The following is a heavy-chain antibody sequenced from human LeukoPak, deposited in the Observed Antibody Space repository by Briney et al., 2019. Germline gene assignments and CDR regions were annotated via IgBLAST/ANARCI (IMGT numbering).Heavy chain of an antibody. J-gene: IGHJ4*02. CDR1: GYTFTGYY. CDR2: INPNSGGT. V-gene: IGHV1-2*02. Sequence: GASVKVSCKASGYTFTGYYMHWVRQAPGQGLEWMGWINPNSGGTNYAQKFQGRVTMTRDTSISTAYMELRSLRSDDTAVYYCARLGYSSSWYKFLFDYWGQGTLVTVSS. D-gene: IGHD6-13*01. CDR3: ARLGYSSSWYKFLFDY.